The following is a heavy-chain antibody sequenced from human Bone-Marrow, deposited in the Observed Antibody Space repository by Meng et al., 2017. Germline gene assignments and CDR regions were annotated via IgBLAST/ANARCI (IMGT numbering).Heavy chain of an antibody. CDR3: AVSSRYCSGGSCYLYYYYGMVV. Sequence: ASVKVSCKASGYTFTGYYMHWVRQAPGQGLEWMGRINPNSGGTNYAQKFQGRVTMTRDTSISTAYMELSRLRSDDTAVYYCAVSSRYCSGGSCYLYYYYGMVVWGQGTTVTVSS. V-gene: IGHV1-2*06. CDR2: INPNSGGT. J-gene: IGHJ6*02. D-gene: IGHD2-15*01. CDR1: GYTFTGYY.